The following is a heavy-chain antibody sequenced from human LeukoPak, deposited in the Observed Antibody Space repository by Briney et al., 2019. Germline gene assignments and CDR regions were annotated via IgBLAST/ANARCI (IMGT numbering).Heavy chain of an antibody. CDR3: VRDRAPYASAFDY. J-gene: IGHJ4*02. V-gene: IGHV3-7*03. D-gene: IGHD4-17*01. Sequence: GGSLGLSCAASGFTFSNYGMSWVRQAPGKGLEWVANIKEDGSQIYYVDSAKGRFTISRDNAKISLYLQMNSLRAEDTAVYYCVRDRAPYASAFDYWGQGTLVTVSS. CDR2: IKEDGSQI. CDR1: GFTFSNYG.